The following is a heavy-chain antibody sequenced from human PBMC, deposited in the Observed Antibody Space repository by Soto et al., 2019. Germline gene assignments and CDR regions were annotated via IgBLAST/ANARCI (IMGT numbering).Heavy chain of an antibody. CDR3: ERDEGGMDV. CDR2: IWYDGSNK. J-gene: IGHJ6*02. CDR1: GFSFSSYG. Sequence: QVQLVESGGGVVQPGRSLRLSCAASGFSFSSYGMHWVRQAPGKGLEWVAVIWYDGSNKHYRDYGKGRITIFRDNSKNALFLPMNNLRVEDTDLYYCERDEGGMDVWCQGTTVTVSS. V-gene: IGHV3-33*01.